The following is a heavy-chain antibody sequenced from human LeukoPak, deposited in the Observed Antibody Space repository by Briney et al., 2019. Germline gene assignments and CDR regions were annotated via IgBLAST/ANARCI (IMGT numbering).Heavy chain of an antibody. CDR3: ARAGLTPYPPNFDY. D-gene: IGHD2-2*02. Sequence: GGSLRLSCAASGFTFISDSMNWVRQAPRKGLEWGSDISSSSSTIYYADSVKGRFTISRDNAKNSLFLQMHSLRDEDTAVYYCARAGLTPYPPNFDYWGQGTLVTVSS. CDR1: GFTFISDS. V-gene: IGHV3-48*02. CDR2: ISSSSSTI. J-gene: IGHJ4*02.